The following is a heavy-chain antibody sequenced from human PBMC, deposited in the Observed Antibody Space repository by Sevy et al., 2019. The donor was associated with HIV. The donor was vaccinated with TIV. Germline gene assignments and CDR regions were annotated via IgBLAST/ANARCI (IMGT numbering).Heavy chain of an antibody. CDR2: IKKDGTEK. Sequence: QLGGSLRLSCAASGFTFSNYWMSWVRQAPGKGLEWVATIKKDGTEKYYVDSVRGRFTMSRDNAKNSLYLQMNSLRVEDTALYYCARDCSSTTCLWGLDFWGQGTTVTVSS. J-gene: IGHJ6*02. V-gene: IGHV3-7*03. CDR1: GFTFSNYW. CDR3: ARDCSSTTCLWGLDF. D-gene: IGHD2-2*01.